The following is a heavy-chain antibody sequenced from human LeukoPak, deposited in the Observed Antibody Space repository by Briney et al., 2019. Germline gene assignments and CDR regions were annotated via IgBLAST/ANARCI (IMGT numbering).Heavy chain of an antibody. J-gene: IGHJ4*02. Sequence: SETLSLTCTVSGGSISSYYWSWIRQPPGKGLEWIGYIYYTGSTNYNPSLKSRVTISVDTSKNQFSLKLSSVTAADTAVYYCARSGKSAYILDYWGQGTLVTVSS. V-gene: IGHV4-59*01. CDR3: ARSGKSAYILDY. CDR1: GGSISSYY. D-gene: IGHD3-16*01. CDR2: IYYTGST.